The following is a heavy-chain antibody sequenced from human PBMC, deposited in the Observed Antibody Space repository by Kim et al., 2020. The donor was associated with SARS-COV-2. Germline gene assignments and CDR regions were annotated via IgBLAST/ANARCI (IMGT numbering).Heavy chain of an antibody. V-gene: IGHV1-69*13. CDR3: ARVGYCSSTSCSPYNWFDP. D-gene: IGHD2-2*03. CDR1: GGTFSSYA. J-gene: IGHJ5*02. Sequence: SVKVSCKASGGTFSSYAISWVRQAPGQGLEWMGGIIPIFGTANYAQKFQGRVTITADESTSTAYMELSSLRSEDTAVYYCARVGYCSSTSCSPYNWFDPWGQGTLVTVSS. CDR2: IIPIFGTA.